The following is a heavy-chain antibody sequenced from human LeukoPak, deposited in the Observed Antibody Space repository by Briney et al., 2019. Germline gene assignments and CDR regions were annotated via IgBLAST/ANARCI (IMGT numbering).Heavy chain of an antibody. CDR1: GGTFSSYA. Sequence: SVKVSCKASGGTFSSYAISWVRQAPGQGLEWMVGIIPIFGTANYAQKFQGRVTITADESTSTAYMELSSLRSEDTAVYYCARGLCSSGCPAWFDPWGQGTLVTVSS. D-gene: IGHD6-19*01. V-gene: IGHV1-69*01. CDR2: IIPIFGTA. J-gene: IGHJ5*02. CDR3: ARGLCSSGCPAWFDP.